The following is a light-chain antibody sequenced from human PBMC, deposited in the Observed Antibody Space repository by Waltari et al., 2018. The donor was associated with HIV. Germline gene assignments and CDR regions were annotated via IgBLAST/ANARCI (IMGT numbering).Light chain of an antibody. Sequence: SYELTQTPSVSVPPGPTARIMCSGVTLQNNFVYWYQQKAGQAPVMIIFQDTKRPSDIPARFSASSAGTTATLTISGVQAEDEADYFCQSAHNSDVIFGGGTKLTVL. CDR1: TLQNNF. CDR3: QSAHNSDVI. V-gene: IGLV3-25*03. J-gene: IGLJ2*01. CDR2: QDT.